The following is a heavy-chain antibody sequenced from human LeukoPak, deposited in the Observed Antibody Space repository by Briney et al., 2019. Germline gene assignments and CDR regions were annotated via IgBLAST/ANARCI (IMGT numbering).Heavy chain of an antibody. CDR1: GFPFSTYS. D-gene: IGHD5-24*01. V-gene: IGHV3-21*04. J-gene: IGHJ4*02. Sequence: GGSLRLSCAASGFPFSTYSIHWVRQAPGKGLEWVASITSTSTYIYYADSVKGRFTISRDNAHNLLYLQMNSLRAEDTAVYYCAKWVGDGYNPYYFDYWGQGTLVTVSS. CDR3: AKWVGDGYNPYYFDY. CDR2: ITSTSTYI.